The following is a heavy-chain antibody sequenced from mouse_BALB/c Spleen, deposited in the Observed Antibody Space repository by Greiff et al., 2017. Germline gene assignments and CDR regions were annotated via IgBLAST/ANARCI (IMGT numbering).Heavy chain of an antibody. CDR1: GFSLTSYD. V-gene: IGHV2-9-2*01. CDR3: VRPTMITTGAMDY. J-gene: IGHJ4*01. CDR2: IWTGGGT. Sequence: VQLVESGPGLVAPSQSLSITCTVSGFSLTSYDISWIRQPPGKGLEWLGVIWTGGGTNYNSAFMSRLSISKDNSKSQVFLKMNSLRTDDTAIYYCVRPTMITTGAMDYWGQGTSVTVSS. D-gene: IGHD2-4*01.